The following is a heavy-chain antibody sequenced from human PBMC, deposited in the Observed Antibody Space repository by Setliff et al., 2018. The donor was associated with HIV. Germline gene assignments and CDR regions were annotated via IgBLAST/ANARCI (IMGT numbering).Heavy chain of an antibody. V-gene: IGHV3-23*01. J-gene: IGHJ4*02. D-gene: IGHD2-2*01. CDR1: GFTFTSYA. CDR2: ISGSGGGT. Sequence: GGSLRLSCAASGFTFTSYAMNWVRQAPGKGLEWVSGISGSGGGTYYADSVKGRFTISRDNSQNALYLQMNSLRAEDTAVYYCARRAYCSSTTCFDNWGQGTLVTVSS. CDR3: ARRAYCSSTTCFDN.